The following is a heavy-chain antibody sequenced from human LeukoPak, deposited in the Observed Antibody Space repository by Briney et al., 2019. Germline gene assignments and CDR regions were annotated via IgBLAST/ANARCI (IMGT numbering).Heavy chain of an antibody. CDR2: XXXIFGTA. Sequence: SXXASGGXFSXXAXXWVRQXPXQXLEXXXXXXXIFGTANYAQKFQGRVTITTDESTSTAYMELSSLRSEDTAVYYCARGCSSTSCSRVGPYNWFDPWGQGTLVTVSS. V-gene: IGHV1-69*05. J-gene: IGHJ5*02. CDR3: ARGCSSTSCSRVGPYNWFDP. D-gene: IGHD2-2*01. CDR1: GGXFSXXA.